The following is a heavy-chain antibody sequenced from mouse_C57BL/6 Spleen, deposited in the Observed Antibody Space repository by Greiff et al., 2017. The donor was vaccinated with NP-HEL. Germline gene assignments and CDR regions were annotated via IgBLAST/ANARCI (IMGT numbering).Heavy chain of an antibody. CDR3: ARSGSNYGRDAMDY. V-gene: IGHV1-69*01. D-gene: IGHD2-5*01. Sequence: VQLQQPGAELVMPGASVKLSCKASGYTFTSYWMHWVKQRPGQGLEWIGEIDPSDSYTNYNQKFKGKSTLTVDKSSSTAYMQLSSLTSEDSAVYYCARSGSNYGRDAMDYWGQGTSVTVSS. J-gene: IGHJ4*01. CDR2: IDPSDSYT. CDR1: GYTFTSYW.